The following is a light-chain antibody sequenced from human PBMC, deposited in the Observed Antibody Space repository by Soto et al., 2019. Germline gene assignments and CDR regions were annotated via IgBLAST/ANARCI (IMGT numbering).Light chain of an antibody. CDR3: QRSYSTPLT. Sequence: DIQMTQSPSSLSASVGDRVTITCRASQSITNYLNWYQQKPGKAPKLLIYAASILQSGVPSRFSGSGSGTDFTLTISSLQPEDFATYYCQRSYSTPLTFGGGTKVEIK. CDR1: QSITNY. V-gene: IGKV1-39*01. J-gene: IGKJ4*01. CDR2: AAS.